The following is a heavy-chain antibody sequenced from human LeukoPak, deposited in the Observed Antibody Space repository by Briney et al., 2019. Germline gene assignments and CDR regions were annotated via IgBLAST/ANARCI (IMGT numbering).Heavy chain of an antibody. V-gene: IGHV4-61*02. D-gene: IGHD6-19*01. Sequence: SETLSLTCTVSGGSISSGLYSWTWIRQPAGKGLEWIGRFYSSGSTNYNPSLKSRVTISVDTSTNQFSLNLSSVTAADTAVYYCARGWYSGGWTWFDTWGQGTLVIVSS. CDR2: FYSSGST. CDR1: GGSISSGLYS. CDR3: ARGWYSGGWTWFDT. J-gene: IGHJ5*02.